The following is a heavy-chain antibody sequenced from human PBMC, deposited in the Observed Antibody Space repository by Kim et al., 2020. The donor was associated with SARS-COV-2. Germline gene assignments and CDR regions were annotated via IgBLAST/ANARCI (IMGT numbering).Heavy chain of an antibody. CDR2: INTNTGNP. Sequence: ASVKVSCKASGYTFTSYAMNWVRQAPGQGLEWMGWINTNTGNPTYAQGFTGRFVFSLDTSVSTAYLQISSLKAEDTAVYYCAREAKDSSGYYYVSPSDFDYWGQGTPVTVSS. V-gene: IGHV7-4-1*02. CDR3: AREAKDSSGYYYVSPSDFDY. J-gene: IGHJ4*02. D-gene: IGHD3-22*01. CDR1: GYTFTSYA.